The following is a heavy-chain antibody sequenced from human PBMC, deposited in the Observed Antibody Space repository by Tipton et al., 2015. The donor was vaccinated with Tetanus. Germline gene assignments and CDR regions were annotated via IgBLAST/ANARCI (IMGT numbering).Heavy chain of an antibody. CDR3: ARGSPMFF. Sequence: TLSLTCSVSGGSIISNNWWTWVRQPPGKGLEWIGEIYHSGRTNYNPSLETRVTISVDGPKNQFSLNLMSVTAADTAVYYCARGSPMFFWGQGTLVTVSS. CDR2: IYHSGRT. J-gene: IGHJ4*02. V-gene: IGHV4-4*02. CDR1: GGSIISNNW. D-gene: IGHD3-10*02.